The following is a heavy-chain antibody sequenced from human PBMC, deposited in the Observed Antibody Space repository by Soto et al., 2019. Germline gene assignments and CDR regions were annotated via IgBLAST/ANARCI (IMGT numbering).Heavy chain of an antibody. D-gene: IGHD3-3*01. CDR3: AREHDFWSGYGMDV. V-gene: IGHV3-53*01. CDR2: IYSGGST. Sequence: PGGSLRLSCAASGFTVSSNYMSWVRQAPGKGLEWVSVIYSGGSTYYADSVKGRFTISRDNSKNTLYLQMNSLRAEDTAVYYCAREHDFWSGYGMDVWGQGTTVTVS. J-gene: IGHJ6*02. CDR1: GFTVSSNY.